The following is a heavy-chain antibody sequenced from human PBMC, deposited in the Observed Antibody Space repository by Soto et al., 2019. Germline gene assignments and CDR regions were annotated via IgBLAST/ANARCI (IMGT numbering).Heavy chain of an antibody. CDR2: ISAYNGNT. CDR3: ARDYIAVAGTGYYYYYGRDV. CDR1: GYTFTSYG. D-gene: IGHD6-19*01. V-gene: IGHV1-18*04. Sequence: ASVKVSCKASGYTFTSYGISWVRQAPGQGLEWMGWISAYNGNTNYAQKLQGRVTMTTDTSTSTAYMELRSLRSDDTAVYYCARDYIAVAGTGYYYYYGRDVWGQGTTVTVSS. J-gene: IGHJ6*02.